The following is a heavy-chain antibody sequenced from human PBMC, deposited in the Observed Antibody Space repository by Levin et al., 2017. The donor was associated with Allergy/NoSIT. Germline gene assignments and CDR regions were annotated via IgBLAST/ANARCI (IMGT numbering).Heavy chain of an antibody. CDR2: INHSGST. J-gene: IGHJ5*02. V-gene: IGHV4-34*01. Sequence: KTSETLSLTCAVYGGSFSGYYWSWIRQPPGKGLEWIGEINHSGSTNYNPSLKSRVTISVDTSKNQFSLKLSSVTAADTAVYYCARGRTADIGVGLLLLRPHKKKNWFDPWGQGTLVTVSS. CDR1: GGSFSGYY. CDR3: ARGRTADIGVGLLLLRPHKKKNWFDP. D-gene: IGHD2-21*01.